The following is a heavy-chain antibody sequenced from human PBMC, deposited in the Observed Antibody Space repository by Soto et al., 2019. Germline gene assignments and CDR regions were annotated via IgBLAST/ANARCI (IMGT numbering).Heavy chain of an antibody. Sequence: QVRLVESGGGVVQPGRSLRLSCAASGFTFSSYGMHWVRQAPGKGLEWVAVIWYDGSNEYYADSVKGRFIISRDNCKNTMYLQMNSLRAEDTAVSSCARGGNLLTGDNWGQGTLVTVSS. CDR1: GFTFSSYG. V-gene: IGHV3-33*01. CDR2: IWYDGSNE. D-gene: IGHD7-27*01. J-gene: IGHJ4*02. CDR3: ARGGNLLTGDN.